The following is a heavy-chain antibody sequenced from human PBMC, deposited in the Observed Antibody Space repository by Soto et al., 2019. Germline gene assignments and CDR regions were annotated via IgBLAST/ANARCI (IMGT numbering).Heavy chain of an antibody. J-gene: IGHJ4*02. V-gene: IGHV3-23*01. Sequence: EVQLLESGGGLVQPGGSLRLSCAASGFTFSSYAMSWVRQAPGKGLEWVSAISGSGGSTYYADSVKGRFTISRDNSKNTLYLQMNSLRAEDTAVYYCAKDLSFRCICGSCYSAYWGQGTLVTVSS. CDR2: ISGSGGST. D-gene: IGHD2-15*01. CDR3: AKDLSFRCICGSCYSAY. CDR1: GFTFSSYA.